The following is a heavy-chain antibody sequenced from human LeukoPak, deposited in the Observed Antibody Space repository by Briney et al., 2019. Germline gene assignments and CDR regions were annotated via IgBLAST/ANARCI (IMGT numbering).Heavy chain of an antibody. Sequence: SVKVSCKASGYIFTNFGISWVRQAPGQGLEWMGGIIPIFGTANYAQKFQGRVTITADESTSTAYMELSSLRSEDTAVYYCARVRDIVVVPAAMPYNWFDPWGQGTLVTVSS. V-gene: IGHV1-69*13. CDR1: GYIFTNFG. D-gene: IGHD2-2*01. CDR3: ARVRDIVVVPAAMPYNWFDP. J-gene: IGHJ5*02. CDR2: IIPIFGTA.